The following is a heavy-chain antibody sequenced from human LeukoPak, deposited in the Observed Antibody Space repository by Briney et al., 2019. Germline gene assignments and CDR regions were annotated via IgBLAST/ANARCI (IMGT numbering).Heavy chain of an antibody. CDR2: TYYRSKWYS. Sequence: SQTLSLTCAISGDSVSSNSAAWNWIRQSPSRGLEWLGRTYYRSKWYSDYAVSVRSRITINPDTSKNQFSLQLNSVTPEDTAVYYCAYYGDPPYNWFDHWGQGTLVTVSS. J-gene: IGHJ5*02. D-gene: IGHD3-10*01. CDR3: AYYGDPPYNWFDH. V-gene: IGHV6-1*01. CDR1: GDSVSSNSAA.